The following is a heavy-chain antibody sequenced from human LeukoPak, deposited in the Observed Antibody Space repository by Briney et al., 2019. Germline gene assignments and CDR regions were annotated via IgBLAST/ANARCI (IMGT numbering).Heavy chain of an antibody. CDR1: GFTFSICA. D-gene: IGHD5-12*01. CDR2: VSHDTRTK. J-gene: IGHJ4*02. CDR3: ARAIVGTENFDY. V-gene: IGHV3-30*10. Sequence: GGSLTLSCAASGFTFSICAMNWVRQAPGKGLEWVAVVSHDTRTKYYTDSLKGRFTISRDNSKNTLYLQMNGLRTDDTAVYYCARAIVGTENFDYWGQGTLVTVST.